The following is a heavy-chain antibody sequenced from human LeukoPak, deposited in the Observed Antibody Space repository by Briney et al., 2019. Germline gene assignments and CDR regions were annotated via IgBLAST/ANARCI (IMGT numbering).Heavy chain of an antibody. V-gene: IGHV1-24*01. CDR1: GYTFTSYY. J-gene: IGHJ4*02. CDR3: ATADIVATTGWVDY. CDR2: FDPEDGET. Sequence: ASVKVSCKASGYTFTSYYMHWVRQAPGKGLEWMGGFDPEDGETIYAQKFQGRVTMTEDTSTDTAYMELSSLRSEDTAVYYCATADIVATTGWVDYWGQGTLVTVSS. D-gene: IGHD5-12*01.